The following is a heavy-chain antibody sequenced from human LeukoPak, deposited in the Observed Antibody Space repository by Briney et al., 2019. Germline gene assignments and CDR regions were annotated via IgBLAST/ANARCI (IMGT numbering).Heavy chain of an antibody. CDR2: FYYSGSI. CDR3: ARLGMRATTIAD. J-gene: IGHJ4*02. V-gene: IGHV4-39*07. D-gene: IGHD1-26*01. CDR1: GGSLSRSTYY. Sequence: SETLSLTCTVPGGSLSRSTYYWGWIRLPPGKGLGWIGCFYYSGSIYYNPSLKGRVPISVDTSKNQFSLKLSSVTAADTAVYYCARLGMRATTIADWGQGTLVTVSS.